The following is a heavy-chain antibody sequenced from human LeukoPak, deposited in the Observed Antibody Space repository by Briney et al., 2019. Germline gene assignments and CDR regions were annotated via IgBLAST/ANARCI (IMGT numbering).Heavy chain of an antibody. CDR3: ARDPQRGYYDSSGYTAGFDY. CDR1: GYTFTSYG. V-gene: IGHV1-18*01. J-gene: IGHJ4*02. D-gene: IGHD3-22*01. Sequence: ASVKVSCKASGYTFTSYGISWVRQAPGQGLEWMGWISAYNGNTNYAQKLQGRVTMTTDTSTSTAYMELRSLRSDDTAVYYCARDPQRGYYDSSGYTAGFDYWGQGTLVTVSS. CDR2: ISAYNGNT.